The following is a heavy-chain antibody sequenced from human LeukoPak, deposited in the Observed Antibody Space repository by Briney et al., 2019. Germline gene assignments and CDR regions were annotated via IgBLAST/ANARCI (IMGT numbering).Heavy chain of an antibody. J-gene: IGHJ3*02. CDR3: VRSSGHDAFDI. CDR2: IYHSGST. V-gene: IGHV4-38-2*02. Sequence: SETLSLTCTVSGYSISSGYYWGWIRQPPGKGLEWIGSIYHSGSTYYNPSLKSRVTISVDTSKNQFSLKLSSVTAADTAVYYCVRSSGHDAFDIWGQGTMVTVSS. D-gene: IGHD6-19*01. CDR1: GYSISSGYY.